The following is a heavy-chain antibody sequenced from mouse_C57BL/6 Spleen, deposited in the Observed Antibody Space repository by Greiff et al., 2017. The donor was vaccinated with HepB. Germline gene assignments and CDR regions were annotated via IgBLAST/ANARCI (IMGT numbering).Heavy chain of an antibody. CDR2: IHPNSGST. Sequence: QVQLQQPGAELVKPGASVKLSCKASGYTFTSYWMHWVKQRPGQGLEWIGMIHPNSGSTNYNEKFKSKATLTVDKSSSTAYMQLSSLTSEDSAVYYCSSDGYSNYGEAYALDYWGPGTSVTVTS. J-gene: IGHJ4*01. CDR3: SSDGYSNYGEAYALDY. D-gene: IGHD2-5*01. CDR1: GYTFTSYW. V-gene: IGHV1-64*01.